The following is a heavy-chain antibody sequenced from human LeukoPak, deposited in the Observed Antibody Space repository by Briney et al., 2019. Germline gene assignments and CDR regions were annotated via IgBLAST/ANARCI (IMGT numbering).Heavy chain of an antibody. CDR2: ISYEDGTNK. Sequence: PGGSLRLSCAASGFTFRSFVMHWVRQAPGKGLEWVAAISYEDGTNKYYADSVKGRFTISRDNAENTLYMRMNSLRPEDTAVYYCARGYYSSSRFDSWGQGTLVTVSS. CDR3: ARGYYSSSRFDS. V-gene: IGHV3-30-3*01. D-gene: IGHD6-13*01. CDR1: GFTFRSFV. J-gene: IGHJ4*02.